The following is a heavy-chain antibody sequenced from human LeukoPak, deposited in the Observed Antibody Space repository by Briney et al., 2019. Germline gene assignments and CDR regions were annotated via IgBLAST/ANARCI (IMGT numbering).Heavy chain of an antibody. CDR2: VYYGRSP. CDR3: ARSSGTGTFSY. V-gene: IGHV4-39*02. D-gene: IGHD6-25*01. CDR1: GDSISRSAYY. J-gene: IGHJ4*02. Sequence: SETLSLTCTVSGDSISRSAYYWAWIRQPPGKGLEWIGSVYYGRSPYFNPSLESRATISVDTSKNHFSLKMSSVTAADTAVYYCARSSGTGTFSYWGQGTLVTVSS.